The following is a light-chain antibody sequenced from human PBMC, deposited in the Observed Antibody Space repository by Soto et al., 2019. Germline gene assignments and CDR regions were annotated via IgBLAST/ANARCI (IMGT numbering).Light chain of an antibody. V-gene: IGLV2-23*01. CDR3: CSYAGSDNMI. CDR2: EAS. CDR1: SSNVGSYNL. Sequence: QSVLTQPASVSGSPGQSITISCTGTSSNVGSYNLVSWYQQHPGEAPKLMIYEASKRPSGVSNRFSGSKSGNTASLTISGLQAEDEADYYCCSYAGSDNMIFGGGTKVTVL. J-gene: IGLJ2*01.